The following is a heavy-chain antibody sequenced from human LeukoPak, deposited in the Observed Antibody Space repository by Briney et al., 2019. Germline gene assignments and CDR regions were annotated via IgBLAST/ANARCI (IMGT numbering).Heavy chain of an antibody. V-gene: IGHV4-39*07. D-gene: IGHD6-19*01. J-gene: IGHJ4*02. CDR1: GGSISSNSYY. CDR2: IYYSGST. Sequence: SETLSLTCTVSGGSISSNSYYWGWIRQPPGKGLEWIGSIYYSGSTYHNPSLKSRVTISVDTSKNQFSLKLSSVTAADAAVYYCARWQWLVPGFDYWGQGTLVTVSS. CDR3: ARWQWLVPGFDY.